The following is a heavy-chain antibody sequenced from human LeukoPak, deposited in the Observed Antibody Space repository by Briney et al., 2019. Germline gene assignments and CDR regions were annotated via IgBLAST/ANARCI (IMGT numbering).Heavy chain of an antibody. CDR2: ISYDGSNK. V-gene: IGHV3-30-3*01. J-gene: IGHJ4*02. CDR1: GFTFSSYA. Sequence: GRSLRLSCAASGFTFSSYAMHWVRQAPGKGLEWVVIISYDGSNKYYADSVKGRFTISRDNSKNTLSLQMNSLRAEDTAVYYCAREADSSGWPFDSWGQGTLVIVS. D-gene: IGHD6-19*01. CDR3: AREADSSGWPFDS.